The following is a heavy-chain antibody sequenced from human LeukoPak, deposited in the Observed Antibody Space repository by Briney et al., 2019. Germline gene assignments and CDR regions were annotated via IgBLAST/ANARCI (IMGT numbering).Heavy chain of an antibody. D-gene: IGHD5-24*01. V-gene: IGHV3-9*01. Sequence: PGRSLRLSCAASGFTFDDYAMHWVRQAPGKGLEWVSGISWNSGSIGYADSVKGRFTISRDNAKNSLYLQMNSLRAEDTALYYCAKDIPGEERATINSLGIGVAFDIWGQGTMATVSS. CDR2: ISWNSGSI. CDR1: GFTFDDYA. J-gene: IGHJ3*02. CDR3: AKDIPGEERATINSLGIGVAFDI.